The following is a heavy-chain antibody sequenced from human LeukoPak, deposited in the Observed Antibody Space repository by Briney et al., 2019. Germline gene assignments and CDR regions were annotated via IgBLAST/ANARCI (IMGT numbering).Heavy chain of an antibody. CDR1: GYRFTGYY. CDR3: ARDRSVGSSHDAFDI. J-gene: IGHJ3*02. CDR2: LNPNSGDT. D-gene: IGHD1-26*01. V-gene: IGHV1-2*02. Sequence: ASVKVSCKASGYRFTGYYMHWVRQAPGQGLEWMGWLNPNSGDTNYAQKFQGRVTITADKSTSTAYMELSSLRSEDTAVYYCARDRSVGSSHDAFDIWGQGTMVTVSS.